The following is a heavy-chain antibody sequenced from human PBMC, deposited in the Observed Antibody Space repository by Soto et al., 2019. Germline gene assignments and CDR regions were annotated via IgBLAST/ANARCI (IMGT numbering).Heavy chain of an antibody. D-gene: IGHD2-15*01. Sequence: SETLSLTCAVSGASITNSDWWSLVRQPPGKGLEWIGEISHSGSTNYSPSLRGRVTISLDKPKNQFSLKLTSVTAADTAVYYCARFHKYSEANWFDPWGQGTLVTVS. V-gene: IGHV4-4*02. CDR2: ISHSGST. CDR1: GASITNSDW. J-gene: IGHJ5*02. CDR3: ARFHKYSEANWFDP.